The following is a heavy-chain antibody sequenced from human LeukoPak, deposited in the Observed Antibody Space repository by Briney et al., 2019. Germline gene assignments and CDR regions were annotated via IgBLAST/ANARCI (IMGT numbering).Heavy chain of an antibody. CDR2: ISTSGVYT. V-gene: IGHV3-11*03. CDR3: ARNRISAAGCVFDI. Sequence: GGSLRLSCAASGFTFSDHYMRWLRQAPGKGLEWVSYISTSGVYTNYADPVKGRFTISRDDAKNLLYLQMNSLIAEDTAMYYCARNRISAAGCVFDIWGQGTMVTVSS. D-gene: IGHD6-13*01. CDR1: GFTFSDHY. J-gene: IGHJ3*02.